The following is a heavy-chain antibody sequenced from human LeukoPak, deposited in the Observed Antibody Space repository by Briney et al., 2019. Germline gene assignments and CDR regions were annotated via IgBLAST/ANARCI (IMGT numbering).Heavy chain of an antibody. Sequence: GGSLRLSCAASGFTVSSNYMSWVRQAPGKGLEWVSVIYSGGSTYYADSVKGRFTISRDNSKNTLYLQMNSLRAEDTAVYYCAGIAAVPDWYFDLWGRGTLVTVSS. CDR2: IYSGGST. J-gene: IGHJ2*01. CDR1: GFTVSSNY. CDR3: AGIAAVPDWYFDL. V-gene: IGHV3-53*01. D-gene: IGHD6-6*01.